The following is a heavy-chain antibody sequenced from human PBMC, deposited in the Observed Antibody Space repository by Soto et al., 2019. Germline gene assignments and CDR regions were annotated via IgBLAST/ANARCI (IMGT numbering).Heavy chain of an antibody. D-gene: IGHD6-6*01. J-gene: IGHJ3*02. V-gene: IGHV4-30-4*01. Sequence: QVQLQESGPGVVKPSQTLSLTCTVSGGFINSGDYYWSWIRRPPGKGLEWIAYIYYSGIIYYNPSXKSRVTMSRXTXXXQXXLKLDSVTAADTAVYYCAREVGEVDYSSSSDAFDIWGQGTMVTVSS. CDR2: IYYSGII. CDR1: GGFINSGDYY. CDR3: AREVGEVDYSSSSDAFDI.